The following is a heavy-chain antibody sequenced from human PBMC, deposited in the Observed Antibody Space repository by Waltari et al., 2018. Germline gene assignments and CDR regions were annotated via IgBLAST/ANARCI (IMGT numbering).Heavy chain of an antibody. CDR3: AKALGIMGFDC. Sequence: DVQLLESGGGVVQRGGSLRVACTASGIPFSPYAMAWVRQGLGQGLEWVSTISGSGNDTYYADSVKGRFTISRDNSKNTVLLQMNMLRVEDTANYYCAKALGIMGFDCWGQGTLVAVAS. V-gene: IGHV3-23*01. CDR2: ISGSGNDT. D-gene: IGHD3-16*01. J-gene: IGHJ4*02. CDR1: GIPFSPYA.